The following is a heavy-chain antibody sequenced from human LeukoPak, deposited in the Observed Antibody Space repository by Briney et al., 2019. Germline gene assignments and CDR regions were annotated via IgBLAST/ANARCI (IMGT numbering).Heavy chain of an antibody. CDR1: GGTFSSYA. J-gene: IGHJ4*02. CDR2: IIPIFGTA. D-gene: IGHD6-13*01. V-gene: IGHV1-69*05. Sequence: SVKVSCKASGGTFSSYAISWVRQAPGQGLEWMGGIIPIFGTANYAQKFQGRVTITTDESTSTAYMELSSLRSEDTAIYFCVRGERRLAAGTEHYFDYWGQGTLVTVSS. CDR3: VRGERRLAAGTEHYFDY.